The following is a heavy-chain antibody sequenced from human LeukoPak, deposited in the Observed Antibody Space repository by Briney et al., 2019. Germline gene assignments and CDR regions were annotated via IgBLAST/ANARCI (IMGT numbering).Heavy chain of an antibody. J-gene: IGHJ6*04. Sequence: SGTLSLTCAVSGGSISSSNWWSWVRQPPGKGLEWIGEIYHSGSTNYNPSLKSRVTISVDKSKNQFSLKLSSVIAADTAVYYCASQGDYYYYGMDVWGKGTTVTVSS. CDR2: IYHSGST. CDR1: GGSISSSNW. CDR3: ASQGDYYYYGMDV. V-gene: IGHV4-4*02.